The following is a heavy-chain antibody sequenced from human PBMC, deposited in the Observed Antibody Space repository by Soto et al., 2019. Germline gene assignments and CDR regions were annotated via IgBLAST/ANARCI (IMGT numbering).Heavy chain of an antibody. D-gene: IGHD2-15*01. CDR1: GFTFSSYA. CDR3: AKQYCSGGSCSAH. CDR2: ISGSGGST. V-gene: IGHV3-23*01. Sequence: EVQLLESGGGLVQPGGSLRLSCAASGFTFSSYAMSWVRQAPGKGLEWVSAISGSGGSTYYADSVKGRFTNSRDNSKNTLYLQMNSLRAEDTAVYYCAKQYCSGGSCSAHWGQGTLVTVSS. J-gene: IGHJ4*02.